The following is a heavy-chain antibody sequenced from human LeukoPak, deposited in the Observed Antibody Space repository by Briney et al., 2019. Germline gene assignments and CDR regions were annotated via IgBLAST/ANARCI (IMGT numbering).Heavy chain of an antibody. CDR1: GFTFSRYG. J-gene: IGHJ5*02. V-gene: IGHV3-21*01. D-gene: IGHD3-22*01. CDR3: ARDPRGRYYDSSGYYVNWFDP. Sequence: GGSLRLSCAASGFTFSRYGMHWVRQAPGKGLEWVSSISSSSSYIYYADSVKGRFTISRDNAKNSLYLQMNSLRAEDTAVYYCARDPRGRYYDSSGYYVNWFDPWGQGTLVTVSS. CDR2: ISSSSSYI.